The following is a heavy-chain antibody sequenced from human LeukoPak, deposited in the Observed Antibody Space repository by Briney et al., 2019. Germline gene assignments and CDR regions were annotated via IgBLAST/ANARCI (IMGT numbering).Heavy chain of an antibody. D-gene: IGHD3-16*01. Sequence: GGSLRLSCSASGFTFDSYGMHWVRQAPGKGLEWVAVISYDGRSKYLTDSVKGRFTISRDNSKNTLYLQMNSLRAEDTAVYYCAKVIESSAVLNRLGYYYYYGMDVWGQGTTVTVSS. CDR3: AKVIESSAVLNRLGYYYYYGMDV. V-gene: IGHV3-30*18. CDR2: ISYDGRSK. J-gene: IGHJ6*02. CDR1: GFTFDSYG.